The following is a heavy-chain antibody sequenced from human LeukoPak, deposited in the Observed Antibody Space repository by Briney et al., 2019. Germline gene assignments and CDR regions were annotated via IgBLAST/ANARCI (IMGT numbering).Heavy chain of an antibody. CDR2: ISSSSSYI. J-gene: IGHJ4*02. V-gene: IGHV3-21*01. Sequence: GGSLRLSCAASGFTFSSYSMNWVRQAPGKGLEWVSSISSSSSYIYYADSVKGRFTISRDNAKNTLYLQMNSLRAEDTAVYYCARSRDTYRRQGPFDYWGQGTLVTVSS. CDR1: GFTFSSYS. D-gene: IGHD5-18*01. CDR3: ARSRDTYRRQGPFDY.